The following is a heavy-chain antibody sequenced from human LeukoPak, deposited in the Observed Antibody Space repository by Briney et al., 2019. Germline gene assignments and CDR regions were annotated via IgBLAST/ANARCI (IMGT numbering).Heavy chain of an antibody. CDR1: GYSFTSYW. Sequence: GESLKTSCKGSGYSFTSYWIGWVRQMPGKGLEWMGIIYPGDSDTRYSPSFQGQVTISAGKAISTAYLQWSSLKASDTAMYYCARTYYYDRSGYSFDYWGQGTLVTVSS. J-gene: IGHJ4*02. CDR3: ARTYYYDRSGYSFDY. V-gene: IGHV5-51*01. D-gene: IGHD3-22*01. CDR2: IYPGDSDT.